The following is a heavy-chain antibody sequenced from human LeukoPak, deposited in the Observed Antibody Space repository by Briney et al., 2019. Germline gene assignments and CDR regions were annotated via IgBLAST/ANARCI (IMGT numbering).Heavy chain of an antibody. CDR3: ARVLAAAGTYYYYYMDV. Sequence: PGGSLRLSCAASGFTVRSNYMSWVRQAPGKGLEWVSVIYSGGSTYYADSVKGRFTISRDNSKNTLYLQMNSLRAEDTAVYYCARVLAAAGTYYYYYMDVWGKGTTVTVSS. D-gene: IGHD6-13*01. V-gene: IGHV3-53*01. J-gene: IGHJ6*03. CDR2: IYSGGST. CDR1: GFTVRSNY.